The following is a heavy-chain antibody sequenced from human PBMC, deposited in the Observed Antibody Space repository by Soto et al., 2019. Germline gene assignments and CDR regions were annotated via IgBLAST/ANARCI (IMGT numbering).Heavy chain of an antibody. D-gene: IGHD6-6*01. Sequence: GGSLRLSCVASGFIFSDYAMHWARQAPGKGLEWVALISLAGTNQYYADSAKGRFTISRDNSKNTLYLQMNSLRPEDTGLYYCARENSRISPRLFQHWGHGTRVTVSS. CDR2: ISLAGTNQ. CDR1: GFIFSDYA. V-gene: IGHV3-30-3*01. CDR3: ARENSRISPRLFQH. J-gene: IGHJ1*01.